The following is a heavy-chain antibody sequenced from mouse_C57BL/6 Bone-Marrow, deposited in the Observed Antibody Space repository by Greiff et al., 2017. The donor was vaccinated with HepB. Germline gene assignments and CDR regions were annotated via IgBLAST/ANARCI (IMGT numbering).Heavy chain of an antibody. V-gene: IGHV1-15*01. CDR1: GYTFTDYE. D-gene: IGHD1-1*01. CDR2: IDPETGGT. J-gene: IGHJ3*01. CDR3: TRDGSSPAWFAY. Sequence: QVQLQQSGAELVRPGASVTLSCKASGYTFTDYEMHWVKQTPVHGLEWIGAIDPETGGTAYNQKFKVKAILTADKSSSTAYMELRSLTSEDSAVYYCTRDGSSPAWFAYWGQGTPVTVSA.